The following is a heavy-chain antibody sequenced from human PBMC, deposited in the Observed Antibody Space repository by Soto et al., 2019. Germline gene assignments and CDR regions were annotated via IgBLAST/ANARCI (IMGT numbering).Heavy chain of an antibody. J-gene: IGHJ5*02. CDR1: GFTFGTTD. Sequence: QLLQSGGGLVQPGGSLTLSCAASGFTFGTTDMSWVRQAPGEGLEWVSTIDGSGGITYYADSVKGRFTISRDNSRNPVYLQMNSLRGDDTALYYCVKNSGWFNTWGQGAPVTVSS. CDR3: VKNSGWFNT. CDR2: IDGSGGIT. D-gene: IGHD3-10*01. V-gene: IGHV3-23*01.